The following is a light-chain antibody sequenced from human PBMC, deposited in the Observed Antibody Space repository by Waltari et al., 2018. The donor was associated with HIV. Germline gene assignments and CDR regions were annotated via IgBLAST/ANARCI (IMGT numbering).Light chain of an antibody. CDR1: SSDVGGYHY. Sequence: QSALTQPASVSGSPGQSTTISPTRSSSDVGGYHYVSSSQQNPGKALKLMIYEVSNRPSGVSNRFSGSKSGNTASLTISGLQAEDEADYYCYSYTSSSTPYVFGTGTKVTVL. V-gene: IGLV2-14*01. J-gene: IGLJ1*01. CDR3: YSYTSSSTPYV. CDR2: EVS.